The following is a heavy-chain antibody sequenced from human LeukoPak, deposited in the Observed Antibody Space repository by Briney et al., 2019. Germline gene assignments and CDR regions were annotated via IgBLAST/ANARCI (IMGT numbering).Heavy chain of an antibody. CDR2: INAGNGNT. CDR1: GYTFTSYA. D-gene: IGHD6-6*01. CDR3: ATPRYSSSSGAYGMDV. J-gene: IGHJ6*02. V-gene: IGHV1-3*01. Sequence: AASVKVSCKASGYTFTSYAMHWVRQAPGQRLEWMGWINAGNGNTKYSQKFQGRVTITRDTSASTAYMELSSLRSEDTAVYYCATPRYSSSSGAYGMDVWGQGTTVTVSS.